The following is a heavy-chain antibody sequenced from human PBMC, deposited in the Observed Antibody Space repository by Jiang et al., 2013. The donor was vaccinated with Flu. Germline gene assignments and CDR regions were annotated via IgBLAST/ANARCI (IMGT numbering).Heavy chain of an antibody. Sequence: VLLKPSETLSLTCAVYGGSFSGYYWSWIRQPPGKGLEWIGEINHSGSTNYNPSLKSRVTISVDTSKNQFSLKLSSVTAADTAVYYCARGPPLHITGTRKTPFDYWGQGTLVAASS. J-gene: IGHJ4*02. D-gene: IGHD1-7*01. CDR1: GGSFSGYY. CDR3: ARGPPLHITGTRKTPFDY. CDR2: INHSGST. V-gene: IGHV4-34*01.